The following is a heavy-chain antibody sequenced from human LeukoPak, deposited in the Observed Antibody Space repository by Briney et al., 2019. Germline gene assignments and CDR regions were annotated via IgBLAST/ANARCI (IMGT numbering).Heavy chain of an antibody. J-gene: IGHJ5*02. CDR2: IYYRGNT. V-gene: IGHV4-39*07. CDR1: GASVSSGDCY. D-gene: IGHD5-12*01. Sequence: SETLSLTCTVSGASVSSGDCYWGWIRQAPGKGLEFIGSIYYRGNTYFNPSLQSRVTMSVDASKNQFSLRLNSVTAADTAVYYCARVHDSGYKIYNWFDPWGQGTLVIVSS. CDR3: ARVHDSGYKIYNWFDP.